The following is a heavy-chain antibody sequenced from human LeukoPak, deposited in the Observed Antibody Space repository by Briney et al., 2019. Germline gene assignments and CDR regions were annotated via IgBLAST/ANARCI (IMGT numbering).Heavy chain of an antibody. CDR3: ATSIAAYLGYDLDY. J-gene: IGHJ4*02. CDR2: FDPEDGET. CDR1: GYTLTELS. D-gene: IGHD6-13*01. Sequence: ASVKVSCKVSGYTLTELSMHWVRQAPGKGLEWMGGFDPEDGETIYAQKFQGRVTMTEDTSTDTAYMELSSLRSEDTAVYYCATSIAAYLGYDLDYWGQGTLVTVSS. V-gene: IGHV1-24*01.